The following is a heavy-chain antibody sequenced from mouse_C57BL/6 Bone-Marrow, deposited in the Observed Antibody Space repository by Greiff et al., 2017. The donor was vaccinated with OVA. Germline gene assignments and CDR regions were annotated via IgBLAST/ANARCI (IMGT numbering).Heavy chain of an antibody. V-gene: IGHV1-26*01. Sequence: EVQLQQSGPELVKPGASVTISCKASGYTITDYYMNWVKQSHGKSLEWIGDINPNNGGNSYNQTFKGKATLTVDKSSSAAYMELRILTSEESAVYYCASDVVSHYYAMGYWGPGTSVTVAS. CDR2: INPNNGGN. CDR3: ASDVVSHYYAMGY. J-gene: IGHJ4*01. D-gene: IGHD1-1*01. CDR1: GYTITDYY.